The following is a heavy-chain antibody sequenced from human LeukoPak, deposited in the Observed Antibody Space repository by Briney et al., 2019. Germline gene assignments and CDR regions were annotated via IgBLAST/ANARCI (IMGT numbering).Heavy chain of an antibody. CDR1: GFTFSDYY. J-gene: IGHJ6*04. D-gene: IGHD3-10*02. CDR3: AELGITMIGGV. Sequence: GGSLRLSCAASGFTFSDYYMSWIRQAPGKGLECVSYISSGGNTTYHADSVKGRFTISRDNAKNSLYLQMNSLRAEDTAVYYCAELGITMIGGVWGKGTTVTISS. CDR2: ISSGGNTT. V-gene: IGHV3-11*04.